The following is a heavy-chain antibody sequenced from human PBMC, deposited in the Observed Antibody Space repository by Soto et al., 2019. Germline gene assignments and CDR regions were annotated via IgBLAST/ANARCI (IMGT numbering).Heavy chain of an antibody. V-gene: IGHV3-74*01. CDR1: GFTFSSYW. J-gene: IGHJ6*02. CDR3: ARVLVVAATLVDFYYYYGMDV. D-gene: IGHD2-15*01. Sequence: GESLRLSCAASGFTFSSYWMHWVRQAPGKGLVWVSRINSDGSSTSYADSVKGRFTISRDNAKNTLYLQMNSLRAEDTAVYYCARVLVVAATLVDFYYYYGMDVWGQGTTVTVSS. CDR2: INSDGSST.